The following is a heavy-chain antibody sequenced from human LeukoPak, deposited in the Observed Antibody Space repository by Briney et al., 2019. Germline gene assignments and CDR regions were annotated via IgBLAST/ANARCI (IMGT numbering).Heavy chain of an antibody. CDR1: GFSFSNFD. Sequence: GGSLRLSCVASGFSFSNFDMNWVCQTPDKGLEWVSYIDTTAGTKYYADSVKGRFTISRDNARQSLYLQMSSLRDDDTAVYYCATVHGTRNSGFWGQGTPVTVSS. J-gene: IGHJ4*01. CDR3: ATVHGTRNSGF. D-gene: IGHD1-1*01. CDR2: IDTTAGTK. V-gene: IGHV3-48*02.